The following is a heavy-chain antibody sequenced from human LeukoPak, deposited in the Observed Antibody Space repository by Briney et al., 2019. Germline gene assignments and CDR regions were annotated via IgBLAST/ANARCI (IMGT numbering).Heavy chain of an antibody. CDR1: GFTFSSYG. D-gene: IGHD1-26*01. CDR2: ISYDGSNK. Sequence: SGGSLRLSCAASGFTFSSYGIHWVRQAPGKGLEWVAIISYDGSNKYYADSVKGRYTISRDNSKNMLYLQMSSLRAEDTAVYYCVKDPQRYSGSYSYYFDYWGQGTLVTVSS. CDR3: VKDPQRYSGSYSYYFDY. V-gene: IGHV3-30*18. J-gene: IGHJ4*02.